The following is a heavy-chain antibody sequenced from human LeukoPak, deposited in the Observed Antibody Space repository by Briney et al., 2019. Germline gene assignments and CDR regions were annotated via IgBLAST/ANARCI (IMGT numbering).Heavy chain of an antibody. CDR2: INHSGST. J-gene: IGHJ4*02. V-gene: IGHV4-34*01. Sequence: SETLSLTCAVYGGSFSGYYWSWIRQPPGKGLEWIGEINHSGSTNYNPSLKSRVTISVDTSKNQFSLKLSSVTAADTAVYYCARVVRGLIDYWGQGTLVTVSS. CDR3: ARVVRGLIDY. D-gene: IGHD2-21*01. CDR1: GGSFSGYY.